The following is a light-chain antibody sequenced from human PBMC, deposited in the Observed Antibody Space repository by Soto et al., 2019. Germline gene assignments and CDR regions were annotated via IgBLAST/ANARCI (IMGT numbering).Light chain of an antibody. Sequence: EIVLTQSPGPLSLSPGERATLSCRASQSVSSNYLAWYQQKPGQAPRPLIYRASSRATGIPDRFSGSGSGTDVTLTISRLEREDSAVYYCKQSGSSQWTFGQGTKVEIK. J-gene: IGKJ1*01. CDR3: KQSGSSQWT. CDR2: RAS. V-gene: IGKV3-20*01. CDR1: QSVSSNY.